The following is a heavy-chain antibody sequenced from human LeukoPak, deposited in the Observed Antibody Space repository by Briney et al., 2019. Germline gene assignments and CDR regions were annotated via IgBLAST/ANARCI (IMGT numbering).Heavy chain of an antibody. V-gene: IGHV3-15*01. CDR1: GFTFTDVW. Sequence: GGSLRLSCAASGFTFTDVWMTWVRQAPGKGLEWVGRIKRKTDGGTTDYAAPVKGRFTISRDDSQNTLYLQMNSLKTEDTGVYYCTASLDYGEYHFDNWGQGTLVTVSS. D-gene: IGHD4-17*01. J-gene: IGHJ4*02. CDR2: IKRKTDGGTT. CDR3: TASLDYGEYHFDN.